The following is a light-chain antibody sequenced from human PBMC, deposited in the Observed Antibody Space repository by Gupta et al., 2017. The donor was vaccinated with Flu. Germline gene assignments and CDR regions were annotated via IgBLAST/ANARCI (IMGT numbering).Light chain of an antibody. Sequence: NFMLIQPHSVSGSPGKTVTISCTRSSGSIGINYVQWYQQRPGTSPKNVIYEDDQRPSGVPDRFSGSIDRSYNSASRTSAGLKTEDEADSYCQSYEVFGGGTKLKVL. CDR3: QSYEV. J-gene: IGLJ2*01. V-gene: IGLV6-57*01. CDR2: EDD. CDR1: SGSIGINY.